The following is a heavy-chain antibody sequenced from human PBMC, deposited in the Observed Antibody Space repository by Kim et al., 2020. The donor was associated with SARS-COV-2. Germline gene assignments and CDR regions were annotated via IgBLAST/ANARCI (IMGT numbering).Heavy chain of an antibody. V-gene: IGHV3-33*01. Sequence: GGSLRLSCAASGFTFSSYGMHWVRQAPGKGLEWVAVIWYDGSNKYYADSVKGRFTISRDNSKNTLYLQMNSLRAEYTTVYYCARDGIVGATGIDYWGQGTLVTVSS. D-gene: IGHD1-26*01. CDR2: IWYDGSNK. CDR3: ARDGIVGATGIDY. J-gene: IGHJ4*02. CDR1: GFTFSSYG.